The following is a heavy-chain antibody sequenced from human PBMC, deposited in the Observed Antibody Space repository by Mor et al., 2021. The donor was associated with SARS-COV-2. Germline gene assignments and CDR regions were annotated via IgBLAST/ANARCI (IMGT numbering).Heavy chain of an antibody. D-gene: IGHD3-3*01. Sequence: ADSVKGRFTISRDNSKNTLYLQMNSLRAEDTAVYYCAKDLIGFGVAPGGMDVWGQGTTVTVSS. CDR3: AKDLIGFGVAPGGMDV. V-gene: IGHV3-23*01. J-gene: IGHJ6*02.